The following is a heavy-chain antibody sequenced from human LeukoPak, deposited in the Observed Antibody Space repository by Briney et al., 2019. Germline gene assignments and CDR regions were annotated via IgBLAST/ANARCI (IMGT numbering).Heavy chain of an antibody. CDR3: ARDRGSSGLDY. D-gene: IGHD6-19*01. CDR1: KYTFSAYY. J-gene: IGHJ4*02. CDR2: IDPNSGVR. V-gene: IGHV1-2*06. Sequence: ASVKVSCKASKYTFSAYYVHWVRQAPGQGLEWMGRIDPNSGVRNYPQKFQGRVTMTRDTSISTAYMELSRLRSDDTAVYYCARDRGSSGLDYWGQGTLVTVSS.